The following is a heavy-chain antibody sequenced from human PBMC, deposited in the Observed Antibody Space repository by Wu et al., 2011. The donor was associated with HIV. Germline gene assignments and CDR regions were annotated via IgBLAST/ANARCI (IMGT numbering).Heavy chain of an antibody. Sequence: VRLEQSGAEVKKPGASVKVSCKTSGYIFTNHDVSWVRQATGQGPEWMGWMNPTTGDTVYAPQFQDRVTMTSNTSTSTAYMTLSSLTSEDTAIYYCARGVGGGYYDIWSGYYPNWFDPWGQGTLVIVSS. J-gene: IGHJ5*02. V-gene: IGHV1-8*02. CDR2: MNPTTGDT. CDR1: GYIFTNHD. CDR3: ARGVGGGYYDIWSGYYPNWFDP. D-gene: IGHD3-3*01.